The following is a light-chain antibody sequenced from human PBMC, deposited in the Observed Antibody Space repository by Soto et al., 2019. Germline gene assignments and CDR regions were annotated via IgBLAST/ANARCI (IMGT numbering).Light chain of an antibody. CDR1: QSVXSTY. V-gene: IGKV3-20*01. J-gene: IGKJ2*01. CDR3: QQFGSSPTT. CDR2: GAS. Sequence: IVLTQSPXXLSXXXXXXXXXXXXXXQSVXSTYLAWYQQQPGQAPRLLLYGASNRATGIPDRFSGSGSGTDFTLTITRLEPEDFAVYFCQQFGSSPTTFGQGTKLDIK.